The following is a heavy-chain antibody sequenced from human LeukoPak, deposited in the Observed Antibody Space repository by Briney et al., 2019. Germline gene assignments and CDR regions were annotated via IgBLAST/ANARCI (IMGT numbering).Heavy chain of an antibody. CDR2: ISSSGTKI. D-gene: IGHD6-19*01. CDR3: ARDKGDNSGWDY. V-gene: IGHV3-48*03. J-gene: IGHJ4*02. CDR1: GFTFSSYE. Sequence: GGSLRLSGAASGFTFSSYEMNWVRQAPGKGLEWVSHISSSGTKIYSADSVKGRFTISRDNAKNSLYLQMSSLRAKDTAVYYCARDKGDNSGWDYWGQGILVAVSS.